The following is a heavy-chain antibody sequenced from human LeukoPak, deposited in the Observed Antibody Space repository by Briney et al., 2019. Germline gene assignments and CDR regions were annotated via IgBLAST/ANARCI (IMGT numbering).Heavy chain of an antibody. J-gene: IGHJ3*02. D-gene: IGHD3-10*01. CDR3: VKEHVDRAFTRSFEI. V-gene: IGHV3-23*01. CDR2: NTRT. Sequence: GGSLRLSCAASGFTLSTNPMSWVRQAPGKGLEWVSANTRTYYADAVKGRFTISRDNSKNTVSLQMNSLRAEDTAVYYCVKEHVDRAFTRSFEIWGQGTVVTVSS. CDR1: GFTLSTNP.